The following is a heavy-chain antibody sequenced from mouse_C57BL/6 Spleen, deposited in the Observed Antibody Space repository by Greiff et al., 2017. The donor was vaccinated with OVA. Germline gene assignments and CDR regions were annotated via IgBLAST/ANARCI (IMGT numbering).Heavy chain of an antibody. CDR3: ARETYYGSSSAWFAY. D-gene: IGHD1-1*01. V-gene: IGHV1-78*01. CDR2: IYPRDGST. J-gene: IGHJ3*01. CDR1: GYTFTDHT. Sequence: QVQLQQSDAELVKPGASVKISCKVSGYTFTDHTIHWMKQRPEQGLEWIGYIYPRDGSTKYNEKFKGKATLTADKSSSTAYMLLSSLTSEDSAVYFCARETYYGSSSAWFAYWGQGTLVTVSA.